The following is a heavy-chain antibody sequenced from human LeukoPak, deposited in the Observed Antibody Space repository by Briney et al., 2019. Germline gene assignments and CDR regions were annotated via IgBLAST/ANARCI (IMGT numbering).Heavy chain of an antibody. CDR1: GFTFSSYD. V-gene: IGHV3-13*01. CDR3: AKRGDRSGWSYYFDY. D-gene: IGHD6-19*01. CDR2: IGTAGDT. Sequence: GGSLRLSCAASGFTFSSYDMHWVRQATGKGLEWVSAIGTAGDTYYADSVKGRFTISRDNSENTLYLQMSSLTDEGTAVYFCAKRGDRSGWSYYFDYWGQGTLVTVSS. J-gene: IGHJ4*02.